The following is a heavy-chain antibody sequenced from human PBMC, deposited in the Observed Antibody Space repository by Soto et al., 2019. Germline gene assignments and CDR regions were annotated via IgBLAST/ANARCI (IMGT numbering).Heavy chain of an antibody. D-gene: IGHD4-17*01. V-gene: IGHV4-59*01. Sequence: QVQLQESGPRLVKPSETLSLTCTVSGASIGASYWSWIRQSPGKGLEWMGYIFYSGSTNYSPSPNSLACMTVDSSKSQVSLTLSSVPAADTAVYYCARVSTVTNLDYWGHGMLVTVSS. CDR1: GASIGASY. CDR3: ARVSTVTNLDY. CDR2: IFYSGST. J-gene: IGHJ4*01.